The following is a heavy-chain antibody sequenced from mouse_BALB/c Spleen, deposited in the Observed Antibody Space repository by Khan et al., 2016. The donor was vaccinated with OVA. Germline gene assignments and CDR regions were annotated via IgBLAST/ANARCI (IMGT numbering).Heavy chain of an antibody. CDR1: GYIFTEYT. CDR2: INPKNGVT. CDR3: GRDAGRY. J-gene: IGHJ4*01. Sequence: EVQLQQSGPELVKPGASVKISCKTSGYIFTEYTLHWVKQSRGKSLEWIGVINPKNGVTSYNQKFKGKATLTVDKSSSTAYMEFRSLTSEDSAVYYCGRDAGRYWGQGTSVTVSS. D-gene: IGHD3-3*01. V-gene: IGHV1-18*01.